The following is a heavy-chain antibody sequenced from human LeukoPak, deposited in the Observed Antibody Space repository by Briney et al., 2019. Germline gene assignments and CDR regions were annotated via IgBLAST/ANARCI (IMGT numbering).Heavy chain of an antibody. V-gene: IGHV4-61*01. Sequence: PSETLSLTCTVSGVSVSSGSYYWNWIRQPPGEGLEWIGYIYYTGSTNFNPSLKSRVTISLDTSKNQFSLKLSSVTAADTAVYYCARSRGAYYASSGSLDYWGQGTLVTVSS. CDR3: ARSRGAYYASSGSLDY. CDR1: GVSVSSGSYY. D-gene: IGHD3-22*01. CDR2: IYYTGST. J-gene: IGHJ4*02.